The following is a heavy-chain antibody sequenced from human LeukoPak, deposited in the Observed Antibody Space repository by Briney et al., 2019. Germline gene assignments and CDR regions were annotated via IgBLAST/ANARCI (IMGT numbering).Heavy chain of an antibody. D-gene: IGHD4-17*01. V-gene: IGHV3-11*01. CDR1: GFPFSDYY. Sequence: PGGSLRLSCAAAGFPFSDYYMSWIRQAPGKGLEWVSYISSSGSTIYYADSVKGRFTISRDNAKNSLYLQMNSLRAEDTAVYYCARDQDDYEFPDYWGQGTLVTVSS. CDR2: ISSSGSTI. J-gene: IGHJ4*02. CDR3: ARDQDDYEFPDY.